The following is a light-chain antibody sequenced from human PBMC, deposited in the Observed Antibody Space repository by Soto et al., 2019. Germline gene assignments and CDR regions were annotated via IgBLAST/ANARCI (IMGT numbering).Light chain of an antibody. J-gene: IGKJ1*01. V-gene: IGKV1-5*03. CDR2: KAS. CDR1: QSISSW. CDR3: KRYNSYPLT. Sequence: DIQMTQSPSTLSASVGDRVTITCRASQSISSWLAWYQQKPGKAPKLLIYKASSLESGVPSWYRGSESGTAYTLTISSLPPDDFATYYCKRYNSYPLTVGQGTKVEIK.